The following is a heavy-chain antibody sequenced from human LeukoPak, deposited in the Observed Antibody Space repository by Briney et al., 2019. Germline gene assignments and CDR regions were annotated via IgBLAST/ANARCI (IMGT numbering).Heavy chain of an antibody. J-gene: IGHJ3*02. D-gene: IGHD6-19*01. Sequence: ASVKVSCKASGYTFTSYGISWVRQAPGQGLEWMGWISAYNGNTNYAQKLQGRVTMTTDTSTSTAYMELRSLRSDDTAVYYCARHSSGWYGKNAFDIWGQGTMVTVSS. V-gene: IGHV1-18*01. CDR1: GYTFTSYG. CDR2: ISAYNGNT. CDR3: ARHSSGWYGKNAFDI.